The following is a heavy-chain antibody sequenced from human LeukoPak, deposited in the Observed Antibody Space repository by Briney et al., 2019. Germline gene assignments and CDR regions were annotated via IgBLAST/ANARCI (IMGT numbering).Heavy chain of an antibody. D-gene: IGHD2-15*01. Sequence: SETLSLTCTVSGGSISSSGYYWGWIRQPPGKGLEWIGSIYTSGSTNYNPSLKSRVTMSVDTSQNQFSLKLSSVTAADTAVYYCAKYDVGTGIVLGHLDYWGQGILVTVSS. CDR2: IYTSGST. V-gene: IGHV4-39*07. J-gene: IGHJ4*02. CDR3: AKYDVGTGIVLGHLDY. CDR1: GGSISSSGYY.